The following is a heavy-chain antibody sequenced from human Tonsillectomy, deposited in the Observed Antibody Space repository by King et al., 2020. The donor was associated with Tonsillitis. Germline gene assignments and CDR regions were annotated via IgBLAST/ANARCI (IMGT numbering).Heavy chain of an antibody. Sequence: VQLVESGGGLVQPGRSLRLSCAASGFTFDDYAMHWVRQAPGKGLEWVSGISWNSGSIGYADSVKGRFTISRDNAKNSLYLQMNSLRAEDTALYYCAKGRADGGDNYFDYWGQRTLVTVSS. D-gene: IGHD2-21*01. CDR1: GFTFDDYA. CDR2: ISWNSGSI. CDR3: AKGRADGGDNYFDY. V-gene: IGHV3-9*01. J-gene: IGHJ4*02.